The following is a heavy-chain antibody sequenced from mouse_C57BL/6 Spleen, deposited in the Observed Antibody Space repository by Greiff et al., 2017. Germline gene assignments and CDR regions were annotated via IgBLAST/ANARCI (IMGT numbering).Heavy chain of an antibody. D-gene: IGHD1-1*01. V-gene: IGHV1-80*01. CDR1: GYAFSSYW. Sequence: QVQLKQSGAELVKPGASVKISCKASGYAFSSYWMNWVKQRPGKGLEWIGQIYPGDGDTNYNGKFKGKATLTADKSSSTAYMQLSSLTSEDSAVYFCARAILITTVVATDYFDYWGQGTTLTVSS. J-gene: IGHJ2*01. CDR2: IYPGDGDT. CDR3: ARAILITTVVATDYFDY.